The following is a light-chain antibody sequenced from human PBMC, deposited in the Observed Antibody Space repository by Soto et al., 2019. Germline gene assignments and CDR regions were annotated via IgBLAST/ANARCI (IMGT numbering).Light chain of an antibody. CDR3: RQYSRYPLT. V-gene: IGKV1-8*01. CDR2: AAS. J-gene: IGKJ4*01. Sequence: AIRMTQSPSSFSAPTEDRVTITCRASQGISSYLAWYQQKPGKAPKLLIYAASTLQSGVPTRFSDSGSGTDFIFTNRWLQSEDYATSYWRQYSRYPLTFGGGTKGEIK. CDR1: QGISSY.